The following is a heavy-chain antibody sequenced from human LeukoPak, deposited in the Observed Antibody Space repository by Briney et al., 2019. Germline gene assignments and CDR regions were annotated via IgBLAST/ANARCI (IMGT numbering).Heavy chain of an antibody. CDR2: INHSGST. V-gene: IGHV4-34*01. Sequence: SETLSLTCTVSGGSINYYYWSWIRQPPGKGLEWIGEINHSGSTNYNPSLKSRVTISGDTSKNQFSLKLSSVTAADTAVYYCARDGYCSGGSCYLYYYYYGMDVWGQGTTVTVSS. CDR1: GGSINYYY. D-gene: IGHD2-15*01. J-gene: IGHJ6*02. CDR3: ARDGYCSGGSCYLYYYYYGMDV.